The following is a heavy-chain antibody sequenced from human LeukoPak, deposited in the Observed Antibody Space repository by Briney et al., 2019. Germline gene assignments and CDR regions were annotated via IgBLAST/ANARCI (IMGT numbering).Heavy chain of an antibody. CDR2: ISSGSGTI. CDR1: GFTFSTYN. V-gene: IGHV3-48*01. CDR3: ATSTSILDC. J-gene: IGHJ4*02. Sequence: GGSLRLSCAASGFTFSTYNMNWVRQAPGKGLEWVSYISSGSGTIYYADSVKGRFTISRDNAKNSLYLQMNSLRAEDTAVHYCATSTSILDCWGQGTLVTVSS.